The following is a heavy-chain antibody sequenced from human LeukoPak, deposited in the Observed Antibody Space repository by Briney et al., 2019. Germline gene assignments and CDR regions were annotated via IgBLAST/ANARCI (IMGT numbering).Heavy chain of an antibody. J-gene: IGHJ3*02. V-gene: IGHV3-23*01. Sequence: PGGSLRLSCAASGFPFNSYAMSWVRQAPGKGLEWVSAISGSGGSTYYADSVKGRFTISRDNSKNTLYLQMNSLRAEDTAVYYCAKDCSYSGSYCAFDIWGQGTMVTVSS. CDR2: ISGSGGST. D-gene: IGHD1-26*01. CDR1: GFPFNSYA. CDR3: AKDCSYSGSYCAFDI.